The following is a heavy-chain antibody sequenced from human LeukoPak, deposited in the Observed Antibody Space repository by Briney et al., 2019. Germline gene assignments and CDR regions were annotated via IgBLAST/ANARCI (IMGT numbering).Heavy chain of an antibody. Sequence: PSETLSLTCAVYGGSFSGYYWSGIRQPPGKGLECIGEINHSGSTNYNPSLKSRVTISVDTPKNQFSLTLSSVTAADTAVYYCASRVWWLRSWGQGTLVTVSS. CDR3: ASRVWWLRS. CDR2: INHSGST. CDR1: GGSFSGYY. V-gene: IGHV4-34*01. J-gene: IGHJ5*02. D-gene: IGHD5-12*01.